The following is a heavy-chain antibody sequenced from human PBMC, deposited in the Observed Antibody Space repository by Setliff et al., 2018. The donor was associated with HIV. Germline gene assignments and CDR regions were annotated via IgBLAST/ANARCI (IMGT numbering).Heavy chain of an antibody. CDR2: INHSGST. V-gene: IGHV4-34*01. CDR1: GGSFNGYF. CDR3: AAASSWDPLLDY. J-gene: IGHJ4*02. D-gene: IGHD6-13*01. Sequence: TLSLTCAVYGGSFNGYFWSWIRQHPGKGLDWMGEINHSGSTNYNPSLKSRVTISVDTSMDQFSLKLNSVTAADTAVYYCAAASSWDPLLDYWGQGTLVTVSS.